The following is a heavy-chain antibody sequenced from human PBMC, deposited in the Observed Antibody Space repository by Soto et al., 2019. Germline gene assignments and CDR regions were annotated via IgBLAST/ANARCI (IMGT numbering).Heavy chain of an antibody. CDR2: IYYSGST. J-gene: IGHJ4*02. V-gene: IGHV4-39*01. CDR1: DDSINSSNYY. D-gene: IGHD3-22*01. Sequence: SETLSLTCTVSDDSINSSNYYWGWIRQPPGKGLEWIGSIYYSGSTYYNPSLKSRVTISVDTSKNQFSLKLSSVTAADTAVYYCARHGNYYDSSGYYYVPFDYWGQGTLVTVSS. CDR3: ARHGNYYDSSGYYYVPFDY.